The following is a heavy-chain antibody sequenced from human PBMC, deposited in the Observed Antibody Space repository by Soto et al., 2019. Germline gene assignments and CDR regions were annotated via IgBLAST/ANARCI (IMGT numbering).Heavy chain of an antibody. J-gene: IGHJ4*02. CDR3: ARDWGSSGWYRGGDY. D-gene: IGHD6-13*01. CDR2: ISHSGGTQ. V-gene: IGHV3-30*19. CDR1: GFTFIPYG. Sequence: GGSLRLSCSASGFTFIPYGMHWFRQAPGKGLEWVAVISHSGGTQFYADSVKGRFTISRDNSKNTLYLQMSSLKAEDTAVYYCARDWGSSGWYRGGDYWGQGTLVTVSS.